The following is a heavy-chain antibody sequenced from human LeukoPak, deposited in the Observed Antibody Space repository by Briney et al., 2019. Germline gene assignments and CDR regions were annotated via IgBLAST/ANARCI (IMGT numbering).Heavy chain of an antibody. D-gene: IGHD1-26*01. J-gene: IGHJ4*02. CDR1: GFTFSSYA. V-gene: IGHV3-23*01. Sequence: PGGSLRLSCAASGFTFSSYAMSWVRQAPGKGLEWVSAISGSGGSTYYADSVKGRFTISRDNSKNTLYLQMNSLRAEDTAVYYCAKDRSGRGSYYNFDYWGQGTLVTVSS. CDR3: AKDRSGRGSYYNFDY. CDR2: ISGSGGST.